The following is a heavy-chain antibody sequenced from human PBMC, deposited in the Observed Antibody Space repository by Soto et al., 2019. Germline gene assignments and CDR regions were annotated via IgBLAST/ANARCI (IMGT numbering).Heavy chain of an antibody. CDR1: GGTFSSSA. Sequence: QVQLVQSGAEVKKPGSSVKVSCKASGGTFSSSAISWVRQAPGQGLEWMGGIIPIFGTPNYAQKFQGRVTITADKHTSTAYMEVRRLRSEETAVYYSARGSIAARRGFELYNYYGMDVWGQGSTVTVSS. CDR2: IIPIFGTP. V-gene: IGHV1-69*06. J-gene: IGHJ6*02. CDR3: ARGSIAARRGFELYNYYGMDV. D-gene: IGHD6-6*01.